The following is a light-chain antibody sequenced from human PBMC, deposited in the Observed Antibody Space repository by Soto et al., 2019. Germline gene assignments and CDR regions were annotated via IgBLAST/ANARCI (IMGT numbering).Light chain of an antibody. CDR2: GAS. CDR3: QHYRTS. V-gene: IGKV3-20*01. Sequence: EIVLTQSPGTLSLSPGERATLSCRASQGVSSSYLAWYQQKPGQPPRLLIYGASSRATGSPDRFSGSGSVTDFTLTITRLEPEDFAVYYCQHYRTSFGGGTKVEIK. J-gene: IGKJ4*01. CDR1: QGVSSSY.